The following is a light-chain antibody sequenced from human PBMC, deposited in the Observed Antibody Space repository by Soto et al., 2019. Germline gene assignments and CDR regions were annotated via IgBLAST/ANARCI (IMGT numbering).Light chain of an antibody. CDR2: DVT. J-gene: IGLJ2*01. CDR3: RSYSSSTTHVV. V-gene: IGLV2-14*03. Sequence: QSALTQPASVSGSPGRSVTISCTGTSTDVGDFNYVSWYQHLPGRAHKLIIYDVTNRPSGISYRFSASKSGRTASLTISGLHAEDAADYYCRSYSSSTTHVVFGGGTKLTVL. CDR1: STDVGDFNY.